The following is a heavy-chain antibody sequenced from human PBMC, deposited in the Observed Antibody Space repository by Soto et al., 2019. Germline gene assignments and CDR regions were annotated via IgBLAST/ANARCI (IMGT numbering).Heavy chain of an antibody. V-gene: IGHV3-30-3*01. CDR2: ISYDGSNK. CDR1: GFTFSSYA. Sequence: VGSLRLSCAASGFTFSSYAMHWVRQAPGKGLEWVAVISYDGSNKYYADSVKGRFTISRDNSKNTLYLQMNSLRAEDTAVYYCARENLGAAAGAFDYWGQGTLVTVSS. CDR3: ARENLGAAAGAFDY. D-gene: IGHD6-13*01. J-gene: IGHJ4*02.